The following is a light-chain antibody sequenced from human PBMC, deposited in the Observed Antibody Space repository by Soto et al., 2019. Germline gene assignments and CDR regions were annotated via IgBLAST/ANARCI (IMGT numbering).Light chain of an antibody. J-gene: IGKJ1*01. CDR3: QQYNSYPWT. Sequence: DIQRAELPSTGIATVGDRVRLTCRASQNIERWQAWYQQKPGKAPKLLLYDVSTLERGVPSRFSGSGSGTEFTLTISSLQPDDFATYYCQQYNSYPWTFGQGTKVDI. CDR2: DVS. CDR1: QNIERW. V-gene: IGKV1-5*01.